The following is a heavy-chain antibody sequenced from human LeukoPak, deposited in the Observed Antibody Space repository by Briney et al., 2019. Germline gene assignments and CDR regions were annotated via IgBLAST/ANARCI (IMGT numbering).Heavy chain of an antibody. CDR1: GYTFTGYY. Sequence: ASVKVSCKASGYTFTGYYMHWVRQAPGQGLEWMGWINPNSGGTNYAQKFQGRVTTTRDTSISTAYMELSRLRSDDTAVYYCARVIWFGERYFDYWGQGTLVTVSS. V-gene: IGHV1-2*02. CDR3: ARVIWFGERYFDY. D-gene: IGHD3-10*01. CDR2: INPNSGGT. J-gene: IGHJ4*02.